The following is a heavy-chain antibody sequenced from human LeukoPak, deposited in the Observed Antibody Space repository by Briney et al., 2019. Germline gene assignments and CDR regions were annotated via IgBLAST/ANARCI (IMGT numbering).Heavy chain of an antibody. CDR3: ARVTQYGSSQGDY. CDR1: GYTFTGYY. D-gene: IGHD2-2*03. Sequence: GASVKVSCKASGYTFTGYYMHWVRQAPGQGLEWMGWINPNSGGTRYTQKFQGRVTLTRDTSISTAYMELSRLTSADTAVYYCARVTQYGSSQGDYWGQGTLVTVSS. V-gene: IGHV1-2*02. CDR2: INPNSGGT. J-gene: IGHJ4*02.